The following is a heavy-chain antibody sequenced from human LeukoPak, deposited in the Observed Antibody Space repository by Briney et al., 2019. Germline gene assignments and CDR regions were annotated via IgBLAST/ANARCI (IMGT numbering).Heavy chain of an antibody. CDR1: GYSISTGYY. CDR2: FYHGGST. CDR3: ARDSGTTGEVKFDP. Sequence: PSETLSLTCTVSGYSISTGYYWDWIRPPPGKGLEWIGTFYHGGSTYYNPSLKSRVTISVDTSKNQFSLNLTSVTAADTAVYYCARDSGTTGEVKFDPWGQGTLVTVSS. D-gene: IGHD3-10*01. J-gene: IGHJ5*02. V-gene: IGHV4-38-2*02.